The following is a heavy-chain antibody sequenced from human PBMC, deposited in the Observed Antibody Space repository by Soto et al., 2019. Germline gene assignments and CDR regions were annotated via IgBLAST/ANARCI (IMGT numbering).Heavy chain of an antibody. CDR3: GGRRTYSYALGV. D-gene: IGHD4-4*01. J-gene: IGHJ6*02. Sequence: VKADCKAAGYSFTRDGVAWVSQDTGQGPEWMGWISPYNGRTNYAQNVQGRVVMTTDISTNIVYLELRSLRYDDTAMYYCGGRRTYSYALGVSGQLTTVTVSS. V-gene: IGHV1-18*01. CDR2: ISPYNGRT. CDR1: GYSFTRDG.